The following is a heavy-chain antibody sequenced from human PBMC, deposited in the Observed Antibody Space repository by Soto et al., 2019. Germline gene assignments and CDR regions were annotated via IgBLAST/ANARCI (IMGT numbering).Heavy chain of an antibody. D-gene: IGHD1-7*01. CDR2: TYYRSKWYN. Sequence: SQTLSLTCDISGYSVSANNAAWHWVRQSPSRGLEWLGRTYYRSKWYNDYAESVKSRITFNPDTSKNQFSLQLNSVTPEDTAVYYCARTISGTTLLDWGQGTMVTSPQ. CDR1: GYSVSANNAA. J-gene: IGHJ4*02. CDR3: ARTISGTTLLD. V-gene: IGHV6-1*01.